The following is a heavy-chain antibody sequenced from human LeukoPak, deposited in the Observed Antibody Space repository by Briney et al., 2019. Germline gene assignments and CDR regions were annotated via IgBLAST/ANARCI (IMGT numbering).Heavy chain of an antibody. V-gene: IGHV3-33*06. CDR2: IWSDGTDK. CDR1: WFTFCHYV. CDR3: AKDAQRGFDFSNSLES. Sequence: PGGSLSLSCATSWFTFCHYVMLWACQAPGKGLEWVAVIWSDGTDKYYGDSVKGRFTISRDNSKKTVYLQMNSLRVEDTAVYYCAKDAQRGFDFSNSLESWGQGTLVTVSS. J-gene: IGHJ4*02. D-gene: IGHD4-11*01.